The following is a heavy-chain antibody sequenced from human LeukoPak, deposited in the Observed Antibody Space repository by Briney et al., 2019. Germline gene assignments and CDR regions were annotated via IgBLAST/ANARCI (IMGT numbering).Heavy chain of an antibody. CDR1: GYTFTGYY. V-gene: IGHV1-2*02. D-gene: IGHD2-2*02. Sequence: ASVKVSCKASGYTFTGYYMHWVRQAPGQGLEWMGWINPNSGGTNYAQKLQGRVTMTTDTSTSTAYMELRSLRSDDTAVYYCARDDFGYCSSTSCYMIDYWGQGTLVTVSS. CDR3: ARDDFGYCSSTSCYMIDY. J-gene: IGHJ4*02. CDR2: INPNSGGT.